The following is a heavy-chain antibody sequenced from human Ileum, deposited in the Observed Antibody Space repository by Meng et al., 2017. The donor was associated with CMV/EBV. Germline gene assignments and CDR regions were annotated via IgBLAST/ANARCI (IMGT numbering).Heavy chain of an antibody. CDR2: IYGGGIT. J-gene: IGHJ4*02. CDR1: GFTVSENY. D-gene: IGHD2-2*01. V-gene: IGHV3-53*01. CDR3: ARLHSSTTADYFDY. Sequence: GESLKISCAASGFTVSENYMNWVRQAPGKGLEWVSVIYGGGITYYADSVKGRFTISRDNSKNTVLLQLNSLRADDTAVYYCARLHSSTTADYFDYWGQGTLVTVSS.